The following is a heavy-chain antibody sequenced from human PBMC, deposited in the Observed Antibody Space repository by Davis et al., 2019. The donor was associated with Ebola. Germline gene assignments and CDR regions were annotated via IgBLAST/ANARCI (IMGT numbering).Heavy chain of an antibody. CDR2: ISSSSSTI. CDR1: GFTFSDYY. D-gene: IGHD3-22*01. V-gene: IGHV3-11*04. CDR3: VRAKDYYDSNGAFDI. J-gene: IGHJ3*02. Sequence: GESLKISCAASGFTFSDYYMSWIRQAPGKGLEWVSYISSSSSTIYYADSVKGRFTISRDNARNLLYLQMNSLRAEDTAVYYCVRAKDYYDSNGAFDIWGQGTMVTVSS.